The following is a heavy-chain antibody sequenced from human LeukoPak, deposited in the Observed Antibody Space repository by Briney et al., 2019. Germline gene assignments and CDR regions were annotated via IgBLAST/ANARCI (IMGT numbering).Heavy chain of an antibody. V-gene: IGHV4-59*08. CDR3: ARHRAYSSSSPFDY. J-gene: IGHJ4*02. CDR2: IYYTGST. CDR1: GGSISSLY. Sequence: PSETLSLTCSVSGGSISSLYWSSIRQPPGKGLEWIGYIYYTGSTNYNPSLKSRVTMFVDMSKNRFSLRLSSVTAADTAVYYCARHRAYSSSSPFDYWGQGTLVTVSS. D-gene: IGHD6-6*01.